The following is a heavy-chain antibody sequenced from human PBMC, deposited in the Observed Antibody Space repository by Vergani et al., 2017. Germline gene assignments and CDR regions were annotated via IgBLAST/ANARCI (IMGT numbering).Heavy chain of an antibody. D-gene: IGHD3-16*02. Sequence: QLQLQESGPGLVKPSETLSLTCTVSGGSISSSSYYWGWIRQPPGKGLEWIGSIYYSGSTYYNPSLKSRVTISVDTSKNQFSLKLSSVTAADTAVFYCATGGSYRIYXFDYWGQGTLVTVSS. CDR2: IYYSGST. J-gene: IGHJ4*02. CDR3: ATGGSYRIYXFDY. V-gene: IGHV4-39*07. CDR1: GGSISSSSYY.